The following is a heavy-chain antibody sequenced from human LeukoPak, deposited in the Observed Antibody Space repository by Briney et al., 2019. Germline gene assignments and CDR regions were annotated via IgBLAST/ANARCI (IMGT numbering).Heavy chain of an antibody. CDR3: AKDFTFLERHQFDY. Sequence: PGGSLRLSCAASGFTFSSYAMSWVRQAPGKGLEWVSAISGSGGGTYYAGSVKGRFTISRDNSKNTLYLQMNSLRAENTAVYYCAKDFTFLERHQFDYWGQGTLVTVSS. V-gene: IGHV3-23*01. CDR2: ISGSGGGT. D-gene: IGHD3-3*01. J-gene: IGHJ4*02. CDR1: GFTFSSYA.